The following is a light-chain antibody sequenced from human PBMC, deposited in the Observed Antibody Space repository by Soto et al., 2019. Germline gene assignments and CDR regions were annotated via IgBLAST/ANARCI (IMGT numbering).Light chain of an antibody. CDR2: DAT. Sequence: EVLLTQSPATLSLSPGERATLSCTASQSVTTYLAWYHQKPGQAPRLLIYDATTWATGIPARFSASGSGTVFTLIISSLEPEDFAVYYWQQRSSWPPGVTFGPGTKVDIK. J-gene: IGKJ3*01. CDR1: QSVTTY. CDR3: QQRSSWPPGVT. V-gene: IGKV3-11*01.